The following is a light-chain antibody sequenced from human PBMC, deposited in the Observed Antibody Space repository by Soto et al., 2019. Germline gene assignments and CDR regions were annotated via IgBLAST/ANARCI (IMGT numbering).Light chain of an antibody. CDR2: RNN. V-gene: IGLV1-47*01. CDR3: AAWDDSLSGWV. J-gene: IGLJ3*02. Sequence: QLVLTQPPSASGTPGQRVNISCSGSSSNIGSNYVYWYQQLPGTAPKLLIYRNNQRPSGVPDRFSGSKSGTSASLAISGLRSEDEADYYCAAWDDSLSGWVFGGGTKLTVL. CDR1: SSNIGSNY.